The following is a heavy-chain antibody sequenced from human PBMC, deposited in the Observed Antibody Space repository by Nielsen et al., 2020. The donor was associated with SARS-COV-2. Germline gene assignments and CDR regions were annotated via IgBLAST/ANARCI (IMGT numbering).Heavy chain of an antibody. CDR2: INWNGGST. D-gene: IGHD4-17*01. CDR1: GFTFDDYG. V-gene: IGHV3-20*01. Sequence: GGSLRLSCAASGFTFDDYGMSWVRQAPGTGLEWVSGINWNGGSTGYADSVKGRFTISRDNAKNSLYLQMNSLRAEDTALYHCARGSDYAYYYYGMDVWGQGTTVTVSS. J-gene: IGHJ6*02. CDR3: ARGSDYAYYYYGMDV.